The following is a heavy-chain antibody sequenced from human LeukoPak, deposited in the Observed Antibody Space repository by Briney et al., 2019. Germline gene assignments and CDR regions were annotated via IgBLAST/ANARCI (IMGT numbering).Heavy chain of an antibody. J-gene: IGHJ4*02. CDR2: INPSGGST. Sequence: GASVKVSCKASGYTFTSYYMHWVRQASGQGLEWMGIINPSGGSTSYAQKFQGRVTMTRDTSTSTVYMELSSLRSEDTAVYYCARPRSPMYSGSHHRLLFDYWGQGTLVTVSS. D-gene: IGHD1-26*01. CDR1: GYTFTSYY. CDR3: ARPRSPMYSGSHHRLLFDY. V-gene: IGHV1-46*01.